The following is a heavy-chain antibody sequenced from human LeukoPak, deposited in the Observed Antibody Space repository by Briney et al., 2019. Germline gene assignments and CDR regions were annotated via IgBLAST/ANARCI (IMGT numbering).Heavy chain of an antibody. D-gene: IGHD7-27*01. CDR3: ATYTNWVAGDV. J-gene: IGHJ6*02. CDR2: IKNDGSER. V-gene: IGHV3-7*01. Sequence: PGGSLRLSCAASGFTFSSYSMNWVRQAPGKGLEWVADIKNDGSEREYVDSVKGRFTISRDNAGNSLYLQMDSLRAEDTAVYYCATYTNWVAGDVWGQGTTVSV. CDR1: GFTFSSYS.